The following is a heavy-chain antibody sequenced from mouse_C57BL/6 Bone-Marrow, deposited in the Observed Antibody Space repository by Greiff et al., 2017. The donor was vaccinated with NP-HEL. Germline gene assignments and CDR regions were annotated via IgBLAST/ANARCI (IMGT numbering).Heavy chain of an antibody. CDR1: GYTFTSYG. D-gene: IGHD1-1*01. Sequence: VQLQQSGAELARPGASVKLSCKASGYTFTSYGISWVKQRTGQGLEWIGAIYPRSGNTYYNEKFKGKATLTADKSSSTAYMELRSLTSEDSAVYFCARSGYYGSSYGNWYFDVWGTGTTVTVSS. J-gene: IGHJ1*03. CDR2: IYPRSGNT. CDR3: ARSGYYGSSYGNWYFDV. V-gene: IGHV1-81*01.